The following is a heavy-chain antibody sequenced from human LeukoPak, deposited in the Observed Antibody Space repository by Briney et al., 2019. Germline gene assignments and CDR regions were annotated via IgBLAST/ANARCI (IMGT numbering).Heavy chain of an antibody. V-gene: IGHV3-23*01. CDR2: ISGSGGST. CDR3: AWGSGYDFRY. Sequence: GGSLRLSCSASGFTLFWHVMHWVRQAPGKGLEWVSAISGSGGSTYYADSVKGWFTISRDNSKNTLYLQMNSLRAEDTAVYYCAWGSGYDFRYWGQGTLVTVSS. D-gene: IGHD5-12*01. CDR1: GFTLFWHV. J-gene: IGHJ4*02.